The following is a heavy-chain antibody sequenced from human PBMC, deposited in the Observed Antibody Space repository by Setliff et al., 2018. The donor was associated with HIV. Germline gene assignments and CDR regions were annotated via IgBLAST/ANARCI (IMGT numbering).Heavy chain of an antibody. Sequence: SETLSLTCTVSGVSISSGSYYWSWIRQPAGKGLEWTGHIYTSGSTNYNPSLKSRVTISVDTSKNHFPLKLNSVTAADTAVYYCARWKSSGYNYFDYWGQGTLVTV. CDR1: GVSISSGSYY. CDR3: ARWKSSGYNYFDY. J-gene: IGHJ4*02. D-gene: IGHD5-12*01. CDR2: IYTSGST. V-gene: IGHV4-61*09.